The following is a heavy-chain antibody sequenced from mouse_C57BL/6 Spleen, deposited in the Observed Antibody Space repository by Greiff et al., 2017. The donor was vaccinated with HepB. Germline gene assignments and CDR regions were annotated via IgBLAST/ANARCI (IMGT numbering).Heavy chain of an antibody. J-gene: IGHJ4*01. CDR2: IWSGGST. Sequence: VMLVESGPGLVQPSQSLSITCTVSGFSLTSYGVHWVRQSPGKGLEWLGVIWSGGSTDYNAAFISRLSISKDNSKSQVFFKMNSLQADDTAIYYCARKERYYGSSFYAMDYWGQGTSVTVSS. CDR1: GFSLTSYG. CDR3: ARKERYYGSSFYAMDY. V-gene: IGHV2-2*01. D-gene: IGHD1-1*01.